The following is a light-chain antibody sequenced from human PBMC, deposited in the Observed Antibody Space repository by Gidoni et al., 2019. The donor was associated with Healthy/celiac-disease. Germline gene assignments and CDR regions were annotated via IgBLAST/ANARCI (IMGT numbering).Light chain of an antibody. CDR1: QSVSSSY. CDR3: QQYGRT. CDR2: CAS. Sequence: EIVLTQSPGTLSLSPGERATLACRASQSVSSSYLAWDQQKPGQAPRLLIYCASSRATGIPYRCSGSGSGTDFTLTISRLEPEDFAVYYCQQYGRTFGQGTKLEIK. V-gene: IGKV3-20*01. J-gene: IGKJ2*01.